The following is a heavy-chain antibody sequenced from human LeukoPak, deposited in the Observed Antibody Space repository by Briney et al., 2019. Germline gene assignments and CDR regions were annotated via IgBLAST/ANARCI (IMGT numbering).Heavy chain of an antibody. CDR1: GFTFSSYA. J-gene: IGHJ4*02. CDR2: INAGGGP. V-gene: IGHV3-23*01. D-gene: IGHD3-3*02. Sequence: PGGSLRLSCAASGFTFSSYAMSWVRQAPGKGLGWVSAINAGGGPYYADSVKGRFSISRDNSKNTLYLQMNSLRADDTAVYYCARRLASGQTPPAYGGQGTQVTVSS. CDR3: ARRLASGQTPPAY.